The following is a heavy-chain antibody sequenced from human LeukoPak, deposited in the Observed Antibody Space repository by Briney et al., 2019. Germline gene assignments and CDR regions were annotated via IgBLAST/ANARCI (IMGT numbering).Heavy chain of an antibody. CDR3: ARSRDGYPDY. CDR2: INPSGVTT. J-gene: IGHJ4*02. Sequence: ASVKVSCKASGYTFSSYYIHWVRQAPGQGLEWMGIINPSGVTTSYAQKFQGRLSMTRDMPTRTVYMELSSLRSEDTAEYYCARSRDGYPDYWGQGTLVTVSS. V-gene: IGHV1-46*01. D-gene: IGHD5-24*01. CDR1: GYTFSSYY.